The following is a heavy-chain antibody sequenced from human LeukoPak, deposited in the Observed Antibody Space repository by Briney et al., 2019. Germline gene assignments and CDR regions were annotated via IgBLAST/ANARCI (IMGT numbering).Heavy chain of an antibody. CDR2: IYYTGNT. D-gene: IGHD3-10*01. Sequence: SETLSLTCTVSGGSLNSYYWSCHRQPPGKGLEWVGYIYYTGNTNYNPSLKSRVTISVDTSKKQFSLKLSSVTAADTAVYYCARDRGQSGEEFDYWGQGTLVTVSS. CDR1: GGSLNSYY. J-gene: IGHJ4*02. CDR3: ARDRGQSGEEFDY. V-gene: IGHV4-59*01.